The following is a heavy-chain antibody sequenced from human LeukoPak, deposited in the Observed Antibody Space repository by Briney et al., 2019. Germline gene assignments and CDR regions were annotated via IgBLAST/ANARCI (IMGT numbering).Heavy chain of an antibody. CDR2: IYYSGTT. V-gene: IGHV4-59*12. Sequence: PSETLSLTCTVSGGSINSYYWSWIRQPPGKGLEWIGYIYYSGTTIYNPSLKSRLTISLDTSKNQFSLNLSSVTAADTAVYYCARDETHFYGSGSSNWFDPWGQGILVTVSS. CDR3: ARDETHFYGSGSSNWFDP. CDR1: GGSINSYY. J-gene: IGHJ5*02. D-gene: IGHD3-10*01.